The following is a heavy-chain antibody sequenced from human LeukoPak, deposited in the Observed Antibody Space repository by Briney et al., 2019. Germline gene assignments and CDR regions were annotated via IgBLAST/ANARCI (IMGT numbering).Heavy chain of an antibody. J-gene: IGHJ3*02. D-gene: IGHD3-9*01. CDR3: ARDAYDILTGYPGYAFDI. CDR2: IYYSGGT. CDR1: GGSISSYY. V-gene: IGHV4-59*01. Sequence: SETLSLTCTVSGGSISSYYWSWIRQPPGKGLEWIGYIYYSGGTNYNPSLKSRVTISVDTSKNQFSLKLSSVTAADTAVYYCARDAYDILTGYPGYAFDIWGQGTMVTVSS.